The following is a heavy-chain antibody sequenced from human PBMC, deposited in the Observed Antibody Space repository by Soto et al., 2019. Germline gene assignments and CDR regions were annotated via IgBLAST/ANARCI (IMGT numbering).Heavy chain of an antibody. V-gene: IGHV3-33*01. CDR3: ARDHWQLANYYYYGMDV. CDR1: GFTFSSYG. D-gene: IGHD6-6*01. CDR2: IWYDGSNK. Sequence: GGSLRLSCAASGFTFSSYGMHWVRQAPGKGLEWVAVIWYDGSNKYYADSVKGRFTISRDNSKNTLYLQMNSLRAEDTAVYYCARDHWQLANYYYYGMDVWGQGTTVTVS. J-gene: IGHJ6*02.